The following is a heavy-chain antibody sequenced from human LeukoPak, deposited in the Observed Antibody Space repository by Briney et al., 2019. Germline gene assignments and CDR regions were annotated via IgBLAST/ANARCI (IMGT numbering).Heavy chain of an antibody. Sequence: SETLSLTCTVSGGSISGYYWSWIRQPPGKGLEWIGYIYYIGSTNYNPSLKSRVTISVDTSKNQFSLKLTSVTAADTAVYYCARRYDTSGYWYYFDYWGQGTLVTVSS. CDR1: GGSISGYY. V-gene: IGHV4-59*08. J-gene: IGHJ4*02. CDR3: ARRYDTSGYWYYFDY. D-gene: IGHD3-22*01. CDR2: IYYIGST.